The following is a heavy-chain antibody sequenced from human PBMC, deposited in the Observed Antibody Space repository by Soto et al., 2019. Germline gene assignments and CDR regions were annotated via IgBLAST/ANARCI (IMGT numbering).Heavy chain of an antibody. D-gene: IGHD5-18*01. Sequence: SETLSLTCTVSGGSISSGGYYWSWIRQHPGKGLEWIGYIYYSGSTYYNPSLKSRITISVDTSKNQFSLKLSSVTAADTAVYYCARSGYSYGPNPLLYWGQGTLVTVSS. CDR1: GGSISSGGYY. CDR3: ARSGYSYGPNPLLY. CDR2: IYYSGST. V-gene: IGHV4-31*03. J-gene: IGHJ4*02.